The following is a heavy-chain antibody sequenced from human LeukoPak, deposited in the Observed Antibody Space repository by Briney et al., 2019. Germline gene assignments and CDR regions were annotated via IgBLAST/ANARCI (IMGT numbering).Heavy chain of an antibody. V-gene: IGHV1-69*05. Sequence: SVKVSCKASGGTFSDYALSWVRQAPGQVLEWMGGITPVFATATYAQKFQGRVTFTRDESTSTAYMELSSLRFEDTAVYYCAKTLSTCSSTSCSSPYYYYYMDVWGKGATVTVSS. D-gene: IGHD2-2*01. CDR3: AKTLSTCSSTSCSSPYYYYYMDV. CDR2: ITPVFATA. CDR1: GGTFSDYA. J-gene: IGHJ6*03.